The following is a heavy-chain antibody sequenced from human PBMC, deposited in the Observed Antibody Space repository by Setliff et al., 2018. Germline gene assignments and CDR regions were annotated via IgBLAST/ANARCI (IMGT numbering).Heavy chain of an antibody. J-gene: IGHJ5*02. CDR3: ARQAVAGSGYFNWFDP. Sequence: GESLKISCKGSGYSFSNYWIGWVRQMSGKGLEWMGIIYPADSDTRYSPSFQGQATISADKSISTAYLQWSSLKASDTAMYYCARQAVAGSGYFNWFDPWGQGTLVTVSS. CDR2: IYPADSDT. D-gene: IGHD3-3*01. CDR1: GYSFSNYW. V-gene: IGHV5-51*01.